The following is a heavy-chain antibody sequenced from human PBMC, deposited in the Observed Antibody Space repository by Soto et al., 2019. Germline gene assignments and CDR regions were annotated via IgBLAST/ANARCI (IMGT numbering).Heavy chain of an antibody. J-gene: IGHJ6*02. Sequence: EVQLVQSGAEVKKPGESLRISCKGSGYSFTSYWISWVRQMPGKGLEWMGRIDPSDSYTNYSPSFQGHVTISADKSISTAYLQWSSLKASDTAMYYCARHAAGGASLGYYYGMDVWGQGTTVTVSS. V-gene: IGHV5-10-1*03. CDR2: IDPSDSYT. CDR3: ARHAAGGASLGYYYGMDV. CDR1: GYSFTSYW. D-gene: IGHD3-10*01.